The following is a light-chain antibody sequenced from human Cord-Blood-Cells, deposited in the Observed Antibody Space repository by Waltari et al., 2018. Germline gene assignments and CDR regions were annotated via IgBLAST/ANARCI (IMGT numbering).Light chain of an antibody. J-gene: IGKJ4*01. Sequence: DIQMPQSPCSLSASAGHRVTITCRASQSISSYLNWYQQKPGKAPKLLIYAASSLQSGVPSRFSGSGSGTDFTLTISSLQPEDFATYYCQQSYSTPLTFGGGTKVEIK. V-gene: IGKV1-39*01. CDR1: QSISSY. CDR3: QQSYSTPLT. CDR2: AAS.